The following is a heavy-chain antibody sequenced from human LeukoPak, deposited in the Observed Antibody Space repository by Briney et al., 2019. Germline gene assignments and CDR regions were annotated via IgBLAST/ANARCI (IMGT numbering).Heavy chain of an antibody. V-gene: IGHV1-2*02. J-gene: IGHJ6*03. CDR1: GYTITGYY. Sequence: ASVKVSCKASGYTITGYYMHWVRQAPGQGLEWMGWMNPNSGGTNYAQKFQGRVTMTRDTSISTAYMELSRLRSDDTAVYCCARDSSGWYRPYYYMDVWGKGTTVTISS. D-gene: IGHD6-19*01. CDR2: MNPNSGGT. CDR3: ARDSSGWYRPYYYMDV.